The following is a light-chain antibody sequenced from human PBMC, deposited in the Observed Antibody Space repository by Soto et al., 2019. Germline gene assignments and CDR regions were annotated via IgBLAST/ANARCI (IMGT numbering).Light chain of an antibody. CDR3: QQYGNSPPEFT. Sequence: EIVLTQSPGTLSLSPGERATLSCRASQSVNSNYLAWYQQRPGQAPRLLIFGASFRATGIPDRFSGSGSGTDFTLTISRLEPEDFAVYHCQQYGNSPPEFTFGPGTKVDRK. CDR2: GAS. J-gene: IGKJ3*01. V-gene: IGKV3-20*01. CDR1: QSVNSNY.